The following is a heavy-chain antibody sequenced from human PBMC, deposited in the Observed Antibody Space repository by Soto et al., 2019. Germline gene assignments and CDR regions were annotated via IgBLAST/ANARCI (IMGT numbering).Heavy chain of an antibody. CDR1: GYTFTSYG. CDR3: ARELGDSGSYGLPRGSGMDV. CDR2: ISAYNGNT. J-gene: IGHJ6*02. Sequence: QVQLVQSGAEVKKPGASVKVSCKASGYTFTSYGISWVRQAPGQGREWMGWISAYNGNTNYAQKLQGRVNMTTDTATSTAYMELRSLRSDDTAVYYCARELGDSGSYGLPRGSGMDVWGQGTTVTVSS. V-gene: IGHV1-18*04. D-gene: IGHD1-26*01.